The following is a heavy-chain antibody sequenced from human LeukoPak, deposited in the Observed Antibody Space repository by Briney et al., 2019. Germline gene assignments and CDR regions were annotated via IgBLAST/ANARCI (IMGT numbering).Heavy chain of an antibody. Sequence: SETLSLTCTVSGGSISSSSYYWGWIRQPPGKGLEWIGSIYYSGSTYYNPSLKSRVTISVDTSKNQFSLKLSSVTAADTAVYYCARLQVARGEDPWGQGTLVTVSS. J-gene: IGHJ5*02. V-gene: IGHV4-39*07. D-gene: IGHD3-10*01. CDR1: GGSISSSSYY. CDR3: ARLQVARGEDP. CDR2: IYYSGST.